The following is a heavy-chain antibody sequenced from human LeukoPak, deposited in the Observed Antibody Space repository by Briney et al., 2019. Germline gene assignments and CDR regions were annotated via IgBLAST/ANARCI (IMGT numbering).Heavy chain of an antibody. J-gene: IGHJ4*02. V-gene: IGHV4-34*09. CDR1: GGSFSGYY. D-gene: IGHD4-17*01. Sequence: SETLSLTCAVYGGSFSGYYWSWIRQPPGKGLEWIGEINHSGSTNYNPSLKSRVTISVDTSKNQFSLKLSSVTAADTAVYYCARYYGDRYYFDYWGQGTLVTVSS. CDR2: INHSGST. CDR3: ARYYGDRYYFDY.